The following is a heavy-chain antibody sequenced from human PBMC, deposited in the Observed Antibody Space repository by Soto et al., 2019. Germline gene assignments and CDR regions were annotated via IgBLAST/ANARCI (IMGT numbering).Heavy chain of an antibody. CDR3: AREYGIRTDY. CDR1: GFTFSSYS. CDR2: ISSSSSTI. D-gene: IGHD4-17*01. Sequence: EVQLVESGGGLVQPGGSLRLSCAASGFTFSSYSMNWVRQAPGKGLEWVSYISSSSSTIYYADSVKGRFTISRDNAKNSLYLQMSSLRAEDTAVYYCAREYGIRTDYWGQGTLVTVSS. J-gene: IGHJ4*02. V-gene: IGHV3-48*01.